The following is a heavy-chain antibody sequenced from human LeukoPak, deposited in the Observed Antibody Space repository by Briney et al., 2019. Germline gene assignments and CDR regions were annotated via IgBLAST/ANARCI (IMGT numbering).Heavy chain of an antibody. CDR2: IYYSGST. CDR3: ARSRPGNYLDY. D-gene: IGHD1-14*01. V-gene: IGHV4-59*08. Sequence: SETLSLTRTVSGGSISSYYWSWIRQPPGKGLEWIGYIYYSGSTNYNPSLKSRVTISVDTSKNQFSLKLSSVTAADTAVYYCARSRPGNYLDYWGQGTLVTVSS. CDR1: GGSISSYY. J-gene: IGHJ4*02.